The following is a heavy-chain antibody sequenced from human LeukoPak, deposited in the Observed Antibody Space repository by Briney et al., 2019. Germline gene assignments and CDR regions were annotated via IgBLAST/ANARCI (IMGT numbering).Heavy chain of an antibody. CDR3: ARYLGLGSGSYEDITFDY. J-gene: IGHJ4*02. CDR1: GFTFSSYA. Sequence: PGGSLRLSCEASGFTFSSYAMHWVRQAPGKGLEWVAFIRYDGSNKYYADSVKGRFTISRDNSKNTLYLQMNSLRAEDTAVYYCARYLGLGSGSYEDITFDYWGQGTLVTVSS. CDR2: IRYDGSNK. D-gene: IGHD3-10*01. V-gene: IGHV3-30*04.